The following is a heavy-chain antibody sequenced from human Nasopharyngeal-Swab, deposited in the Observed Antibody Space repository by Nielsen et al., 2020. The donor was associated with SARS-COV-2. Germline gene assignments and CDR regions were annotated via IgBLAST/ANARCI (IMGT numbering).Heavy chain of an antibody. D-gene: IGHD6-6*01. V-gene: IGHV3-11*06. Sequence: GGSLRLSCAASGFTFSDYYMSWIRQAPGKGLEWVSYISSSSSYIYYADSVKGRFTISRDNAKNSLYLQMNSLRAEDTAVYYCASHPASSSSVYYYYGMDVWGQGTTVTVSS. CDR2: ISSSSSYI. J-gene: IGHJ6*02. CDR1: GFTFSDYY. CDR3: ASHPASSSSVYYYYGMDV.